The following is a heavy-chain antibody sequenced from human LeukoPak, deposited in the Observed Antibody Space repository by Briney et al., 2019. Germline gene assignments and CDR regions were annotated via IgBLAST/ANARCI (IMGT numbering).Heavy chain of an antibody. Sequence: ASVKVSCKVSGYTFDSYGISWVRQAPGQGLEWLGWISVYNGETNHTEKFQGRVTMSTDSSTTTVFLEVKSLRLDDTAVYYCTRDRNFFDYWGQGTLVIVSS. CDR2: ISVYNGET. CDR1: GYTFDSYG. J-gene: IGHJ4*02. V-gene: IGHV1-18*04. CDR3: TRDRNFFDY.